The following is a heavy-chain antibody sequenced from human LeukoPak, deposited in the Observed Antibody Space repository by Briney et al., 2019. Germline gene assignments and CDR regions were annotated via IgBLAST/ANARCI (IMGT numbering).Heavy chain of an antibody. CDR1: GFTFSSYA. CDR2: ISGSGGST. J-gene: IGHJ4*02. D-gene: IGHD3-10*01. V-gene: IGHV3-23*01. CDR3: PYGSGSYYYFDY. Sequence: PGGSLRLSCAASGFTFSSYAMSWVRQAPGKGLEWVSAISGSGGSTYYADSVKGRFTISRDNSKNTLYLQMNSLRAEDTAVYYCPYGSGSYYYFDYWGQGTLVTVSS.